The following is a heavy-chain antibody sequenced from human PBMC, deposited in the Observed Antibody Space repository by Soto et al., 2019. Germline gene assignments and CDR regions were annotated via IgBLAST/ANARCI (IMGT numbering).Heavy chain of an antibody. CDR2: TNHSGST. J-gene: IGHJ4*02. D-gene: IGHD4-17*01. V-gene: IGHV4-34*01. Sequence: SETLSLTCAVYGGSFSGYYWSWIRQPPGKGLEWIGETNHSGSTNYNPSLKSRVTISVDTSKNQFSLKLSSVTAADTAVYYCARHTATIRAGFDYWGQGALVTVSS. CDR1: GGSFSGYY. CDR3: ARHTATIRAGFDY.